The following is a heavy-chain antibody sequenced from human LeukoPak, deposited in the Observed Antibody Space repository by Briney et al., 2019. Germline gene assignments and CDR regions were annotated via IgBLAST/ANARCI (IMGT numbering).Heavy chain of an antibody. V-gene: IGHV1-69*13. CDR2: IIPIFGTA. Sequence: GASVKVSCKASGYTFTSYYMHWVRQAPGQGLEWMGGIIPIFGTANYAQKFQGRVTITADESTSTAYMELSSLRSEDTAVYYCARDPPRRFGEFSEGYWGQGTLVTVSS. CDR1: GYTFTSYY. CDR3: ARDPPRRFGEFSEGY. D-gene: IGHD3-10*01. J-gene: IGHJ4*02.